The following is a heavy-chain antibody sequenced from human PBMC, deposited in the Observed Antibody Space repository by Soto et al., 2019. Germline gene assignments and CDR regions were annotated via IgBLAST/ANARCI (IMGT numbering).Heavy chain of an antibody. CDR1: GYTFTSYG. J-gene: IGHJ5*02. Sequence: ASVKVSCKASGYTFTSYGISWVRQAPGQGLEWMGWISAYNGNTNYAQKLQGRVTMTTDTSTSTAYMELRSLRSDDTAVYYCARDQLGGTILSTSLHWFDPWGQGTLVTVSS. CDR3: ARDQLGGTILSTSLHWFDP. CDR2: ISAYNGNT. D-gene: IGHD6-13*01. V-gene: IGHV1-18*01.